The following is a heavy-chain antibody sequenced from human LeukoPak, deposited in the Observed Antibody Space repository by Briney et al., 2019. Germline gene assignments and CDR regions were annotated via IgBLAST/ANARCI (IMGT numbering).Heavy chain of an antibody. CDR2: INGDGSTT. J-gene: IGHJ4*02. CDR1: GFTFSTYW. Sequence: GGSLRLSCTASGFTFSTYWINWVCQSPGKGLVWVALINGDGSTTTHADSVKGRFTISRDNAKSTAYLQMNSLRDEDTAVYFCARDYAGSPDYWGQGTLVTVSA. V-gene: IGHV3-74*03. D-gene: IGHD3-10*01. CDR3: ARDYAGSPDY.